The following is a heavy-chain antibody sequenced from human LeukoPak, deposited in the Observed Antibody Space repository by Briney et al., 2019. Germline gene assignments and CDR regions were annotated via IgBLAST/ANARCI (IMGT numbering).Heavy chain of an antibody. Sequence: ASVKVSCKASGYTFISYGITWVRQAPGQGLEWMGWISPYTTKTNYVQKLQGRVTMTTDTSTSTAYMERRSLRSDDTAVYYCAREGGVGPTAPPDYYSYQMDVWGKGTTVTVSS. J-gene: IGHJ6*03. V-gene: IGHV1-18*01. CDR3: AREGGVGPTAPPDYYSYQMDV. CDR2: ISPYTTKT. D-gene: IGHD1-26*01. CDR1: GYTFISYG.